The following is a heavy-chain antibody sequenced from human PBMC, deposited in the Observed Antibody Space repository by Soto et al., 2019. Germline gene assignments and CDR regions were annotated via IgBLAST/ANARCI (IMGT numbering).Heavy chain of an antibody. D-gene: IGHD3-10*01. CDR1: GESLTAYF. CDR3: ARGPGRRVRGVIGVGPYYHGMDV. V-gene: IGHV4-34*01. J-gene: IGHJ6*02. CDR2: ISHGEGT. Sequence: SETLSLTCAVSGESLTAYFWTWIRQSPGKGLEWIGEISHGEGTDYNPSLKSRVSISMDTSKNQFSLNLNSVTAADTAVYYCARGPGRRVRGVIGVGPYYHGMDVWGQGTTVTVSS.